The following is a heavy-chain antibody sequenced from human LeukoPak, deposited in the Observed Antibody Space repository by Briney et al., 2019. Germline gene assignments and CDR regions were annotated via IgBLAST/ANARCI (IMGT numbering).Heavy chain of an antibody. V-gene: IGHV1-69*04. CDR2: IIPILGIA. J-gene: IGHJ4*02. Sequence: SVNVSCKASGGTFSSYAISWVRQAPGQGLEWMGRIIPILGIANYAQKFQGRVTITADKSTSTAYMELSSLRSEDTAVYYCARDPQYSRSWYVGWGQGTLVTVSS. CDR1: GGTFSSYA. CDR3: ARDPQYSRSWYVG. D-gene: IGHD6-13*01.